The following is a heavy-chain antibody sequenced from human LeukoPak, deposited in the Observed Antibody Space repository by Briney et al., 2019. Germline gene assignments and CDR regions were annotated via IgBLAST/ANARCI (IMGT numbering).Heavy chain of an antibody. CDR1: GYSISSGYY. CDR3: ARDHRSLLWFGELPEVGFDP. Sequence: SETLSLTCTVSGYSISSGYYWGWIRQPPGKGLEWIGSIYHSGSTYYNPSLKSRVTISVDTSKNQFSLKLSSVTAADTAVYYCARDHRSLLWFGELPEVGFDPWGQGTLVTVSS. D-gene: IGHD3-10*01. J-gene: IGHJ5*02. V-gene: IGHV4-38-2*02. CDR2: IYHSGST.